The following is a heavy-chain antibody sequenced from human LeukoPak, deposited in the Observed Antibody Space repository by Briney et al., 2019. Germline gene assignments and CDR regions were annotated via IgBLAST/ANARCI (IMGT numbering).Heavy chain of an antibody. Sequence: ASVKVSCKASGYTFTSYGISWVRQAPGQGLEWMGGIIPIFGTANYAQKFQGRVTITADESTSTAYMELSSLRSEDTAVYYCARGPIQLWFMDVWGKGTTVTISS. J-gene: IGHJ6*03. D-gene: IGHD5-18*01. V-gene: IGHV1-69*13. CDR2: IIPIFGTA. CDR1: GYTFTSYG. CDR3: ARGPIQLWFMDV.